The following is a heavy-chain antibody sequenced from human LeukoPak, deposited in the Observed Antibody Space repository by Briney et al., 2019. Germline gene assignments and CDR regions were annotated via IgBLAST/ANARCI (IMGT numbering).Heavy chain of an antibody. CDR1: GFTFRSFW. V-gene: IGHV3-74*01. Sequence: GGSLRPSCAASGFTFRSFWMEWVRQARGKAVVWVSRISSEGSSTSYADSVQGRFTISRDNAKDTLYLQMNSLRAEDTAVYYCARARYNWNDDYWGQGTLVTVSS. D-gene: IGHD1-1*01. J-gene: IGHJ4*02. CDR2: ISSEGSST. CDR3: ARARYNWNDDY.